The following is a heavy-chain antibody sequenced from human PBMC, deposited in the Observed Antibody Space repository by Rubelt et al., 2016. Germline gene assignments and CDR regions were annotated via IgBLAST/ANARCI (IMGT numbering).Heavy chain of an antibody. Sequence: CAASGFTFSSYWMYWVRQAPGKGLVWVSRINSDGSSTSYADSVKGRFTISRDNDKNTLYLQMNSLRAEDTAVYYCAKGTGPRRGGTDYWGQGTLVTVSS. J-gene: IGHJ4*02. CDR3: AKGTGPRRGGTDY. D-gene: IGHD3/OR15-3a*01. CDR2: INSDGSST. CDR1: GFTFSSYW. V-gene: IGHV3-74*01.